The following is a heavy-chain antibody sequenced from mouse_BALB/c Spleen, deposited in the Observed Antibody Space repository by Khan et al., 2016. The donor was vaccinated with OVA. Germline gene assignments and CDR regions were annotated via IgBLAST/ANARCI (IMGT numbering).Heavy chain of an antibody. Sequence: EVELVESGGGLVKPGGSLKLSCSASGFIFSTYAMSWVRQTPEKRLECVATISTGGHYTFYPDSVKGRFTISRDNAKNTLYLQMSSLRSEDTSMYYCARSLVDYHAMDYWGQGPSVTVSS. CDR2: ISTGGHYT. D-gene: IGHD2-2*01. CDR3: ARSLVDYHAMDY. CDR1: GFIFSTYA. J-gene: IGHJ4*01. V-gene: IGHV5-9-3*01.